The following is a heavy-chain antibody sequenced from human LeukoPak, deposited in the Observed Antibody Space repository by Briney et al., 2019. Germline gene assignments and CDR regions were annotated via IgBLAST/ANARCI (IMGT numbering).Heavy chain of an antibody. V-gene: IGHV1-2*02. CDR2: INPNSGGT. CDR3: ASAAMVRGVIIWFDP. Sequence: ASVKVSCKASGYTFTGYYMHWVRQAPGQGLEWMGWINPNSGGTNYAQKFQGRVTMTRDTSIGTAYMELSRLRSDDTAVYYCASAAMVRGVIIWFDPWGQGTLVTVSS. CDR1: GYTFTGYY. D-gene: IGHD3-10*01. J-gene: IGHJ5*02.